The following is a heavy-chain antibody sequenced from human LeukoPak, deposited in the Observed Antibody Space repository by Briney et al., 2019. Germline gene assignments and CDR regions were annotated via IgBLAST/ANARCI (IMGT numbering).Heavy chain of an antibody. V-gene: IGHV3-48*01. Sequence: GGSLRLSCAASGFSYSNYAMSWVRQTPGKGLEWLSYISGSSSAIYYADSVQGRFTISRDNAKNSLSLQMSSLRVEDTAVYYCVRDRTLGVRDGFILAWGQGTLVTVSS. D-gene: IGHD5-24*01. J-gene: IGHJ5*02. CDR2: ISGSSSAI. CDR1: GFSYSNYA. CDR3: VRDRTLGVRDGFILA.